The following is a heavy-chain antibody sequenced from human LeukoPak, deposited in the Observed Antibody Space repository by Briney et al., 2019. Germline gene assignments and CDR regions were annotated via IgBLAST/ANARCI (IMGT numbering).Heavy chain of an antibody. J-gene: IGHJ4*02. CDR2: MNPNNGNT. CDR3: ARGGTSGWRTPNDDY. D-gene: IGHD6-19*01. Sequence: ASVKVSCKASGYTFTSYDIQWVRQATGQGLEWMGWMNPNNGNTGYAQKFQGRVTMTTDTSTSTAYMELRSLRSDDTAVYYCARGGTSGWRTPNDDYWGQGTLVTVSS. CDR1: GYTFTSYD. V-gene: IGHV1-8*01.